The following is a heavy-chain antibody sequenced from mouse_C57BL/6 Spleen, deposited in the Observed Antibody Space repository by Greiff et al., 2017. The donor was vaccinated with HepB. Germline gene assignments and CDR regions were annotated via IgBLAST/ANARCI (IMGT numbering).Heavy chain of an antibody. V-gene: IGHV10-1*01. J-gene: IGHJ4*01. Sequence: GGGLVQPKGSLKLSCAASGFSFNTYAMNWVRQAPGKGLEWVARIRSKSNNYATYYADSVKDRFTISRDDSESMLYLQMNNLKTEYTAMYYCVRHDGKDAMDYWGQGTSVTVSS. CDR2: IRSKSNNYAT. CDR1: GFSFNTYA. D-gene: IGHD2-1*01. CDR3: VRHDGKDAMDY.